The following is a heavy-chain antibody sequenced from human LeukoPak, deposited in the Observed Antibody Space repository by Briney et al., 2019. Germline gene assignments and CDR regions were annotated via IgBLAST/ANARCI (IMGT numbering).Heavy chain of an antibody. Sequence: GGSLRLSCAASGFTFSSYWMSWVRQAPGKGLEWVANIKQDGSEKYDVDSVKGRFTISRDNAKNSLYLQMNSLRAEDTAVYYCSATRSHFDYWGQGTLVTVSS. CDR3: SATRSHFDY. CDR2: IKQDGSEK. J-gene: IGHJ4*02. D-gene: IGHD1-14*01. V-gene: IGHV3-7*01. CDR1: GFTFSSYW.